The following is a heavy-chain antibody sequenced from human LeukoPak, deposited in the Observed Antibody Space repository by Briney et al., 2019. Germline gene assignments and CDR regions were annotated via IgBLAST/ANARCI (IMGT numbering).Heavy chain of an antibody. J-gene: IGHJ6*02. V-gene: IGHV3-53*01. CDR3: ARSVPAAIPYYYGMDV. Sequence: GGSLRLSCAASGFTFRDYTMNWVRQAPGKGLEWVSVLYSGGSTYYADSVKGRFTISRDNSKNTLYLQMNSLRAEDTAVYYCARSVPAAIPYYYGMDVWGQGTTVTVSS. CDR2: LYSGGST. D-gene: IGHD2-2*02. CDR1: GFTFRDYT.